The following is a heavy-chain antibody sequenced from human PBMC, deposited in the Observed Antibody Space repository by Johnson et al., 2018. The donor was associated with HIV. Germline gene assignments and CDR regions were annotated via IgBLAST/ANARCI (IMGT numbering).Heavy chain of an antibody. CDR2: IRNKANSYTT. J-gene: IGHJ3*02. Sequence: VQLVESGGGLVLPGGSLRLSCAVSGFTFTDHYMDWVRQAPGKGLEWVGRIRNKANSYTTESAASVKGRFNILRDDSKNSLYLQMNSLKTEDTAVYYCARGGEKGAFDIWGQGTMVTVSS. V-gene: IGHV3-72*01. D-gene: IGHD7-27*01. CDR1: GFTFTDHY. CDR3: ARGGEKGAFDI.